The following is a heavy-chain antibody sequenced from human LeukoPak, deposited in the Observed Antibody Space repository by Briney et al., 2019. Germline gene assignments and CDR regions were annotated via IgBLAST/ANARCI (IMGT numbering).Heavy chain of an antibody. CDR1: GFTFSSYA. V-gene: IGHV3-23*01. Sequence: GGSLRLSCAASGFTFSSYAMSWVRQAPGKGLEWVSALGYSGTTYYADSVKGRFTISRDNSKITLYVQMNSLRAEDTAVYYCARERGTTTQNFFDFWGQGTLVTVSS. CDR3: ARERGTTTQNFFDF. D-gene: IGHD1-1*01. J-gene: IGHJ4*02. CDR2: LGYSGTT.